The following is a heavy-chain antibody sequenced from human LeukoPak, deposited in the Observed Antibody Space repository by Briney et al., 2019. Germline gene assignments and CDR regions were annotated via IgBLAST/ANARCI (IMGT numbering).Heavy chain of an antibody. CDR3: ARRISAGQDLDS. Sequence: GASVKVSCKASGYTFADYYIYWVRQAPGQGLEWMGWIDPNNGDTSYAQKFQGRVTLTRDTSISTSYLDLNSLASGDTAVYYCARRISAGQDLDSWGQGTLVTVSS. J-gene: IGHJ4*02. V-gene: IGHV1-2*02. CDR1: GYTFADYY. CDR2: IDPNNGDT. D-gene: IGHD2-15*01.